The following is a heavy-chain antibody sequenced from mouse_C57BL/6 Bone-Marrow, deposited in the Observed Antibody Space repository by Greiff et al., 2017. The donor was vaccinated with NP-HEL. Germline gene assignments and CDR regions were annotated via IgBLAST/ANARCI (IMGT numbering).Heavy chain of an antibody. V-gene: IGHV5-17*01. CDR2: ISSGSSTI. D-gene: IGHD1-1*01. CDR1: GFTFSDYG. Sequence: EVQVVESGGGLVKPGGSLKLSCAASGFTFSDYGMHWVRQAPEKGLEWVAYISSGSSTIYYADTVKGRFTISRDNAKNTLFLQMTSLRSEDTAMYYCAREGITTVGYYFDYWGQGTTLTVSS. J-gene: IGHJ2*01. CDR3: AREGITTVGYYFDY.